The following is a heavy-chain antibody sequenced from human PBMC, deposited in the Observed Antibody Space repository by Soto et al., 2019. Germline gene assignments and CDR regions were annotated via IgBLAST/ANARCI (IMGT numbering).Heavy chain of an antibody. CDR2: IKSKTDGGTI. D-gene: IGHD2-2*01. J-gene: IGHJ4*02. V-gene: IGHV3-15*02. CDR1: GFTFISAW. CDR3: TTWRREKSCTSVSCYGDGAY. Sequence: EVPLVESGGALVKPGESLTLSCAASGFTFISAWMTWVRQAPGKGLEWVGRIKSKTDGGTIDYAAPVKGRFTISRDDSKNTLYLQMNSLKTEDTAVYYCTTWRREKSCTSVSCYGDGAYWGQGTLVTVSS.